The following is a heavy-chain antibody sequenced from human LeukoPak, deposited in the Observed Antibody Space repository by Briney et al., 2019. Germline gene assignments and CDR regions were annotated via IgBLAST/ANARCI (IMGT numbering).Heavy chain of an antibody. J-gene: IGHJ4*02. Sequence: SETLSLTCAVYGGSFSGYYWSWIRQPPGKGLEWIGEINHSGSTNYNPSLKSRVTISVDTSKNQFSLKLSSVTAADTAVYYCARGLKDSVTMIVVVLDYWGQGTLVTVSS. D-gene: IGHD3-22*01. V-gene: IGHV4-34*01. CDR1: GGSFSGYY. CDR3: ARGLKDSVTMIVVVLDY. CDR2: INHSGST.